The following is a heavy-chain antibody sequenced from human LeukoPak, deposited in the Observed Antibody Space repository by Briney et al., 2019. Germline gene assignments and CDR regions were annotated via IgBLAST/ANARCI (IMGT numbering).Heavy chain of an antibody. CDR1: GGTFSRYA. Sequence: GSSVKVSCKASGGTFSRYAISWVRQAPGQGLEWMGGIIPMFGIANYAQKFQGRVTITADESTSTAYMELSSLRSEDTAVYYCARLGYYYDSLGHYDYWGQGTLVIVSS. J-gene: IGHJ4*02. D-gene: IGHD3-22*01. CDR2: IIPMFGIA. V-gene: IGHV1-69*01. CDR3: ARLGYYYDSLGHYDY.